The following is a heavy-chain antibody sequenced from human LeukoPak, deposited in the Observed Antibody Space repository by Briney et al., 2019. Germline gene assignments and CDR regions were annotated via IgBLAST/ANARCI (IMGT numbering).Heavy chain of an antibody. Sequence: GGSLRLSCAASGFTFSSYSMNWVRQAPGKGLEWVSSISSSSSYIYYADSVKGRFTISRDNAKNSLYLQMNSLRAEDTAVYYCARDSPGIAVAGNQFDYWGQGTLVTVSS. CDR3: ARDSPGIAVAGNQFDY. D-gene: IGHD6-19*01. J-gene: IGHJ4*02. CDR1: GFTFSSYS. V-gene: IGHV3-21*01. CDR2: ISSSSSYI.